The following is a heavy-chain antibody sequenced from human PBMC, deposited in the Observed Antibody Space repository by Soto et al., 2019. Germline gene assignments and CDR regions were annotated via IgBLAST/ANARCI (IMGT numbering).Heavy chain of an antibody. V-gene: IGHV6-1*01. J-gene: IGHJ4*02. CDR2: TYYRSKWFN. D-gene: IGHD3-22*01. CDR1: GDRVSSNSAA. CDR3: ARARPYYDSSGYYDS. Sequence: PAQTLSLTCAISGDRVSSNSAAWNGIIQSRSRGLELLGRTYYRSKWFNDYAVSVKSRITINPDTSKNQFSLQLSSVTPEDTAVYYCARARPYYDSSGYYDSWGEGMLVTVSS.